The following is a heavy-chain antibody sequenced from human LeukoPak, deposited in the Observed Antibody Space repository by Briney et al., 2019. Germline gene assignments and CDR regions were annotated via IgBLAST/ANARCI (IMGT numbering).Heavy chain of an antibody. D-gene: IGHD3-10*01. CDR3: ARTRYYYNSRSYGAPYYFGY. V-gene: IGHV4-39*01. CDR2: IYYSGST. J-gene: IGHJ4*02. CDR1: GGSISSSSYY. Sequence: PSETLSLTCTVSGGSISSSSYYWGWIRQPPGEGLEWIGSIYYSGSTYYNPSLKSRVTISVDTSKNQFSLKLSSVTAADTAVYYCARTRYYYNSRSYGAPYYFGYWGQGTLVTVSS.